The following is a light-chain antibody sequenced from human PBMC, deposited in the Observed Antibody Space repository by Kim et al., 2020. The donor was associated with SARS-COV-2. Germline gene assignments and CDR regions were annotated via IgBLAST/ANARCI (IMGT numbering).Light chain of an antibody. V-gene: IGLV3-19*01. CDR3: NSRDSSGNHVV. Sequence: SSELTQDPAVSVALGQTVRITCQGDSLRSYYASWYQQKPGQAPVLVIYGKNNRPSGIPDRFSGSSSGNTASLTITGAQAEDEADYSGNSRDSSGNHVVFGGGTQLTVL. J-gene: IGLJ2*01. CDR2: GKN. CDR1: SLRSYY.